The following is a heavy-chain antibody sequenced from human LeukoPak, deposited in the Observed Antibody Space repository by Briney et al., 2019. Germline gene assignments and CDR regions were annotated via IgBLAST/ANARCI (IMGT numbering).Heavy chain of an antibody. D-gene: IGHD5-24*01. J-gene: IGHJ4*02. CDR3: ASVLDRRDGYPPGFDY. CDR2: IIPIFGTA. V-gene: IGHV1-69*13. Sequence: SVTVSCKASGGTFSSYAISWVRQAPGQGLEWMEGIIPIFGTANYAQKFQGRVTITADQSTSTACMELSSLRTEDTAVYYCASVLDRRDGYPPGFDYWGQGTLVTVSS. CDR1: GGTFSSYA.